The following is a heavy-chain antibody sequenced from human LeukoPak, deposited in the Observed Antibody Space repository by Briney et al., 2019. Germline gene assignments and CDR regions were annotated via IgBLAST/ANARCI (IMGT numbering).Heavy chain of an antibody. CDR3: SRRQGCSSSSCPPDY. V-gene: IGHV5-51*01. CDR2: IYPGDSDT. Sequence: GESLKISCKGSGYSFTTNWIGWVRQMPGKGLEWMGNIYPGDSDTRYSPSFRGQVTISVDKSITTAYLQWSSLKASDTAMYYCSRRQGCSSSSCPPDYWGQGTLVTVSP. D-gene: IGHD2-2*01. J-gene: IGHJ4*02. CDR1: GYSFTTNW.